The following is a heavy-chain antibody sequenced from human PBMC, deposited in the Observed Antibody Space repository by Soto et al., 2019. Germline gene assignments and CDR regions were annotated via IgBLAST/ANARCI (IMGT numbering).Heavy chain of an antibody. V-gene: IGHV4-31*03. CDR3: ARMAYSGSLNFGRLKRNYFDY. D-gene: IGHD1-26*01. CDR2: IYYSGST. J-gene: IGHJ4*02. Sequence: PSETLSLTCTVSGGSISSGGYYWSWIRQHPGKGLEWIGYIYYSGSTYYNPSLRSRVTISVDTSKNQFSLKLSSVTAADTAVYYCARMAYSGSLNFGRLKRNYFDYWGQGTLVTVSS. CDR1: GGSISSGGYY.